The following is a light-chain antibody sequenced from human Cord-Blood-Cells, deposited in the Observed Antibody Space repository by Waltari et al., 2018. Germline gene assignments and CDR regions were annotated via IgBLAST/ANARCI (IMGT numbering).Light chain of an antibody. Sequence: DIQMTQSPSSLSASVGDRVTITFRASQSISSYFNWYQQKPGKAPKLLIYAASSLQSGVPSRFSGSGSGTDLTLTISSLQPEDFATYDCQQSYSTPLTFGGGTKVEIK. CDR3: QQSYSTPLT. V-gene: IGKV1-39*01. J-gene: IGKJ4*01. CDR1: QSISSY. CDR2: AAS.